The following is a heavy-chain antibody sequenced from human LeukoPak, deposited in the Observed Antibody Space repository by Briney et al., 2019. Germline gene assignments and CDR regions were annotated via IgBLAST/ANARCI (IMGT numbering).Heavy chain of an antibody. D-gene: IGHD3-10*01. Sequence: TSETLSLTCTVSGGSISSYYWSWIRQPAGKGLEWIGRIYTSGNTNYNPSLKSRVTISVDTSKNQFSLKLNSVTAADTAVYYCARNRYYYGSGNYGVPNWFDPWGQGTLVTVSS. CDR3: ARNRYYYGSGNYGVPNWFDP. V-gene: IGHV4-4*07. CDR1: GGSISSYY. J-gene: IGHJ5*02. CDR2: IYTSGNT.